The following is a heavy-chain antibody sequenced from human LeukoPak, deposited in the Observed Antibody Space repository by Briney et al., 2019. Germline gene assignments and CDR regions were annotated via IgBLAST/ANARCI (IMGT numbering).Heavy chain of an antibody. CDR3: ASSGLYSGSYYGH. D-gene: IGHD1-26*01. J-gene: IGHJ4*02. CDR2: INHSGST. Sequence: ASEILSLTCAVYGGSFSGYYWSWIRQPPGKGLEWIGEINHSGSTNYNPSLKSRVTISVDTSKNQFSLKLSSVTAADTAVYYCASSGLYSGSYYGHWGQGTLVTVSS. CDR1: GGSFSGYY. V-gene: IGHV4-34*01.